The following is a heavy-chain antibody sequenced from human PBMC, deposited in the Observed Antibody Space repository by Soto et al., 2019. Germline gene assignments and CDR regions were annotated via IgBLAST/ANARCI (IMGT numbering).Heavy chain of an antibody. CDR2: IIPVFGLV. D-gene: IGHD3-22*01. V-gene: IGHV1-69*01. CDR1: GGTPSNSA. J-gene: IGHJ6*02. CDR3: AGGRIVVVGSRAYYGMDV. Sequence: QVHLLLQSGAEGKKPGSSVKVSCKASGGTPSNSAISWVRQAPGQGLEWMGGIIPVFGLVKYAQNFQGRVTITADESTNTAYMELSSLRPEDTAVYYCAGGRIVVVGSRAYYGMDVWGQGTTVTVSS.